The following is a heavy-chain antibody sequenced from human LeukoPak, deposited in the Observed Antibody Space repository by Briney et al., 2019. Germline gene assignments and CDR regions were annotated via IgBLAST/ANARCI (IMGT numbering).Heavy chain of an antibody. CDR3: ARYATTFCFDY. Sequence: ASVKVSCKASGYTFTSYDINWVRQATGQGLEWMGWMNPNSGNTGYAQKFQGRVTMTTDTSTSTAYMELRSLRSDDTAVYYCARYATTFCFDYWGQGTLVTVSS. V-gene: IGHV1-8*01. CDR1: GYTFTSYD. J-gene: IGHJ4*02. D-gene: IGHD2/OR15-2a*01. CDR2: MNPNSGNT.